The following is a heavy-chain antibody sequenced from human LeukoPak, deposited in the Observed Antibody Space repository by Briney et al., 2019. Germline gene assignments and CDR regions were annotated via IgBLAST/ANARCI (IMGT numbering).Heavy chain of an antibody. D-gene: IGHD5-12*01. CDR3: ARHIVATGSDWFDP. Sequence: GESLKISCKGSGYSFTSYRIGWVRQMPGKGLEWMGIIYPGGSDTRYSPSFQGQVTISADKSISTAYLQWSSLKASDTAMYYCARHIVATGSDWFDPWGQGTLVTFSS. J-gene: IGHJ5*02. V-gene: IGHV5-51*01. CDR2: IYPGGSDT. CDR1: GYSFTSYR.